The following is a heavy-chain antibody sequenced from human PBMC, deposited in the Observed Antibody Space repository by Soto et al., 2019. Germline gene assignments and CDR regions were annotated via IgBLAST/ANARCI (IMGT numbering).Heavy chain of an antibody. V-gene: IGHV5-51*01. Sequence: GESLKISCKGSGYSFTSYWIGWVRQMPGKGLEWMGIIYPGDSDTRYSPSFQGQVTISADKSISTAYLQWSSLKASDTAMYYCGRHEPVGGSTPHYGMDVGGQGTTVTVSS. J-gene: IGHJ6*02. CDR2: IYPGDSDT. CDR3: GRHEPVGGSTPHYGMDV. CDR1: GYSFTSYW. D-gene: IGHD3-16*01.